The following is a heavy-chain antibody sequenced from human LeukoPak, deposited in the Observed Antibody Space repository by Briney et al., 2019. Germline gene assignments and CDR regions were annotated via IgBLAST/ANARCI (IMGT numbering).Heavy chain of an antibody. J-gene: IGHJ4*02. CDR2: IKQDGSEK. Sequence: GSLRLSCAASGFTLSSYAMHWVRQAPGKGLEWVANIKQDGSEKNYVDSVKGRFTISRDNAKNSLYLQMNSPRAEDTAVYYCARGLTTVTAKSYFDYWGQGTLVTVSS. CDR3: ARGLTTVTAKSYFDY. V-gene: IGHV3-7*01. CDR1: GFTLSSYA. D-gene: IGHD4-17*01.